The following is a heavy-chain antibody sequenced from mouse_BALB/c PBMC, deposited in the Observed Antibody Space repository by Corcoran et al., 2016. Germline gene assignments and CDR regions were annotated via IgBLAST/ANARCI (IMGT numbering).Heavy chain of an antibody. CDR3: ARYLRSYFDY. Sequence: QGQLQQSGPELVKSGASVKITCKASGYRFTSYNIHWVKQRPGQGLEWIGWIFPGSGNTKYNEKFKGKATLTADTSSSTAYMQLSSLTSEDSAVYFCARYLRSYFDYWGQGTTLTVSS. CDR2: IFPGSGNT. V-gene: IGHV1-66*01. CDR1: GYRFTSYN. J-gene: IGHJ2*01.